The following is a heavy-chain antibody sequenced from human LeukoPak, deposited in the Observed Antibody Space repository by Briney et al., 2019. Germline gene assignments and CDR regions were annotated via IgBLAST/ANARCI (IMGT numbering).Heavy chain of an antibody. J-gene: IGHJ6*03. Sequence: KTSQTLSLTCTVSGGSISSGSYYWSWIRQPAGKGLEWVGRVYTSGSTNYNPSLMGRVTISVDTSKNQFSLKLSSVTAADTAVYYCARVGFGNWNPSRDNFYYYYYMDVWGKGTTVTVSS. CDR1: GGSISSGSYY. V-gene: IGHV4-61*02. D-gene: IGHD1-20*01. CDR2: VYTSGST. CDR3: ARVGFGNWNPSRDNFYYYYYMDV.